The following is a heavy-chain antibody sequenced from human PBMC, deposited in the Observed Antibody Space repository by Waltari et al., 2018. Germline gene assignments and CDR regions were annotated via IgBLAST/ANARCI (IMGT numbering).Heavy chain of an antibody. V-gene: IGHV4-39*07. J-gene: IGHJ4*02. CDR1: RSSIRNNNYY. D-gene: IGHD5-12*01. CDR2: CYKSGTT. CDR3: VRGYPDIVATISDY. Sequence: QLQLQESGPGLVKPSETLSLTCTVSRSSIRNNNYYWGWVRQPPGKGLEWIGSCYKSGTTYYNPSINSRVTISVDTSNNQFSLKLNSVTAADTAVYYCVRGYPDIVATISDYWGQGTLVIVSS.